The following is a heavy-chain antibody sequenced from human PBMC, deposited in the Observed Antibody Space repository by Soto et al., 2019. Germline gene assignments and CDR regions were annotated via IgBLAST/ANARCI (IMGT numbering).Heavy chain of an antibody. V-gene: IGHV1-18*04. CDR1: GYKFTSYG. CDR3: GIDKGSGLDY. CDR2: ISANKGNT. J-gene: IGHJ4*02. D-gene: IGHD3-10*01. Sequence: QVQLVQSGGEVKTPGASVKVSCKPSGYKFTSYGISWVRQAPGHGLEWMGWISANKGNTEYAKNFQDRVTMTTDTSTSTVYMELTSLRSEDTAVYFCGIDKGSGLDYWGQGTLVTVSS.